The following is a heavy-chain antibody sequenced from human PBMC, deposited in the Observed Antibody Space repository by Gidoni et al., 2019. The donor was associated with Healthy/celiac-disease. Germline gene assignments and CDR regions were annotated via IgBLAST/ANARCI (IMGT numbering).Heavy chain of an antibody. CDR2: ISSSSSYT. CDR1: GFTFSAYY. V-gene: IGHV3-11*05. Sequence: QVQLVESGGGLVKHGGSLRLSCASSGFTFSAYYMSWIRQAPGKGLEWVSYISSSSSYTNYADSVKGRFTISRDNAKNSLYLQMNSLRAEDTAVYYCARDLVGAAAADYFDYWGQGTLVTVSS. D-gene: IGHD6-13*01. J-gene: IGHJ4*02. CDR3: ARDLVGAAAADYFDY.